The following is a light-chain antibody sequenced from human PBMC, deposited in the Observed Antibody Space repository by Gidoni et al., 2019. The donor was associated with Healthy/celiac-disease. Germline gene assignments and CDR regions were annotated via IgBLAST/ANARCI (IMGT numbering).Light chain of an antibody. CDR1: QSVSIN. V-gene: IGKV3-15*01. J-gene: IGKJ5*01. CDR2: GAS. Sequence: EIVMTQSPATLSVSPGERATLSCRASQSVSINLAWYQQKPVQAPRLLIYGASTSATGIPARFSGSGSGTEFTLTISSLQSEDFAVYYCQQYNNWPPFTCGQGTRLEIK. CDR3: QQYNNWPPFT.